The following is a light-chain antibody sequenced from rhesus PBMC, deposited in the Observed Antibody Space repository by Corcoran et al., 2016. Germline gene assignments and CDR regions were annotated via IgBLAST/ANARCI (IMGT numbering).Light chain of an antibody. CDR2: RAS. J-gene: IGKJ1*01. CDR3: QQYSSSPRT. Sequence: DIQMTQSPSSLSASVGDTVTITCRASQSISNWLAWYQQKPGKAPNLLSYRASTLQSGVPSRFSGSGAGTDFTLPISSLPSEDSATYYCQQYSSSPRTFGQGTKVEIK. CDR1: QSISNW. V-gene: IGKV1-22*01.